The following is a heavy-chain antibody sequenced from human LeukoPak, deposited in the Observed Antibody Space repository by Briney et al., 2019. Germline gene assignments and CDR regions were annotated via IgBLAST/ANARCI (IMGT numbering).Heavy chain of an antibody. Sequence: PGGSLRLSCAASGFTVSSNYMSWVRQAPGKGLEWVPVIYSGGSTYYADSVKGRFTISRDNSKNTLYLQMNSLRAEDTAVYYCASGRYYYDSSGYDRRGAFDIWGQGTMVTVSS. V-gene: IGHV3-66*01. D-gene: IGHD3-22*01. CDR2: IYSGGST. CDR1: GFTVSSNY. CDR3: ASGRYYYDSSGYDRRGAFDI. J-gene: IGHJ3*02.